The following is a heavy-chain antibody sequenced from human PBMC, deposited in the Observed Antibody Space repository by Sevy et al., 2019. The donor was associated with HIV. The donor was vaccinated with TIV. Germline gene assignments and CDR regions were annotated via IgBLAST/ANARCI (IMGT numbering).Heavy chain of an antibody. J-gene: IGHJ6*02. CDR3: ARGTTTFRGVMGGYYSGMDV. CDR2: IHYSGST. D-gene: IGHD3-16*01. V-gene: IGHV4-59*01. Sequence: SETLSLTCTVSGGSINSYYWSWVRQPPGKRLEWMGYIHYSGSTTYNPSLKSRVAISVDKSQNQFSLQLTSVTAADTAVYYCARGTTTFRGVMGGYYSGMDVWGQGTTVTVSS. CDR1: GGSINSYY.